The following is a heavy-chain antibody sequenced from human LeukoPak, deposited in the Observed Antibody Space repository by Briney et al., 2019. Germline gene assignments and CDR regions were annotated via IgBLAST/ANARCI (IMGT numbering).Heavy chain of an antibody. D-gene: IGHD4-17*01. V-gene: IGHV3-66*01. CDR3: ASTFYGDSPPY. Sequence: SGGSLRLSCAASGFTVSSNYMSWVRQAPGKGLEWVSVIYSGGSTYYADSVKGRFTISRDNSKSTLYLQMNSLRAEDTAVYYCASTFYGDSPPYWGQGTPVTVSS. CDR1: GFTVSSNY. CDR2: IYSGGST. J-gene: IGHJ4*02.